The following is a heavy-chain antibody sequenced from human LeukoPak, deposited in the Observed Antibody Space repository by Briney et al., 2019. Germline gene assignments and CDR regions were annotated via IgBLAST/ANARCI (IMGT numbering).Heavy chain of an antibody. Sequence: GASVKVSCKASGYTFTSYYMHWVRQAPRQGLEWMGIINPSGGSTSYAQKFQGRVTMTRDTSTSTVYMELSSLRSEDTAVYYCARVVGVGATIGYWGQGTLVTVSS. CDR3: ARVVGVGATIGY. J-gene: IGHJ4*02. D-gene: IGHD1-26*01. CDR2: INPSGGST. V-gene: IGHV1-46*01. CDR1: GYTFTSYY.